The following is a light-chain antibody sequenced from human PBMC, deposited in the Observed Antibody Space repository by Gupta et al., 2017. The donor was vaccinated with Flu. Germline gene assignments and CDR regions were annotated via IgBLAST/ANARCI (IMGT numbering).Light chain of an antibody. CDR2: EGS. CDR3: CSYAGSSTSYV. J-gene: IGLJ1*01. Sequence: QSALTQPASVSGSPGQSITISCTGTSSDVGSYNLVSWYQQHPGQAPKLMIYEGSKRPSGVSTRFSGSKYGTTASLTISGLQAEDEADYYCCSYAGSSTSYVFGTGTKVTVL. V-gene: IGLV2-23*01. CDR1: SSDVGSYNL.